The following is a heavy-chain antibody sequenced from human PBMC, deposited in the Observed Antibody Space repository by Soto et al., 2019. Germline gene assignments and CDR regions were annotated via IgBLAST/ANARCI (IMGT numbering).Heavy chain of an antibody. J-gene: IGHJ4*02. CDR2: ISAYKTNI. V-gene: IGHV1-18*01. Sequence: RASVKVSCKASGYTFPNYGITWVRQAPGQGLEWMGWISAYKTNIKYAQKFQGRVTLTTDTSTSTAYMELRSLRSDDTAIYYCVRDLDGSGAYYTDFWGQGTLVTVS. CDR3: VRDLDGSGAYYTDF. CDR1: GYTFPNYG. D-gene: IGHD3-10*01.